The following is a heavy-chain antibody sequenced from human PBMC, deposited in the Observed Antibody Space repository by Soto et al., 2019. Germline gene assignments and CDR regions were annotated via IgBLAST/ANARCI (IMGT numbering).Heavy chain of an antibody. CDR1: GDSVSSNKW. J-gene: IGHJ4*02. CDR3: MMSPGFYKIDS. Sequence: QLQLQESGPGLVKPSGTLSLTCAVSGDSVSSNKWWGWVRQSPGKGLEWIADRLHRGTTSYSPSLESGVTLSIDKSKNQFSLRLNSVAVADTAGYFCMMSPGFYKIDSWGQGTLVPVSS. V-gene: IGHV4-4*02. CDR2: RLHRGTT. D-gene: IGHD1-1*01.